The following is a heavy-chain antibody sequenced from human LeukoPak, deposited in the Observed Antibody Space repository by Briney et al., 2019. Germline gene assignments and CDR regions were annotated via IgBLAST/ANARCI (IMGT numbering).Heavy chain of an antibody. D-gene: IGHD5-18*01. CDR2: IYYSGST. Sequence: PSETLSLTCTVSGGSISSGGYYWSWIRQHPGKGLEWIGYIYYSGSTYYNPSLKSRVTISVDTSKNQFSLKLSSVTAADTAVYYCARDRFVDTGGIDYWGQGTLVTVSS. J-gene: IGHJ4*02. CDR1: GGSISSGGYY. V-gene: IGHV4-31*03. CDR3: ARDRFVDTGGIDY.